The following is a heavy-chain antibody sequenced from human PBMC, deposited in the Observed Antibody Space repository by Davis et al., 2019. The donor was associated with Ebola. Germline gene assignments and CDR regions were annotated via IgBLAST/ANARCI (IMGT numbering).Heavy chain of an antibody. D-gene: IGHD3-3*01. CDR2: IRGSGGST. J-gene: IGHJ4*02. CDR3: AKGGDFWSGYPDY. CDR1: GFTFSSYA. Sequence: PGGSLRLSCAASGFTFSSYAMSWVRQAPGKGLEWVSAIRGSGGSTYYADSVKGRFTISRDNSKNTLYLQMNSLRAEDTAVYYCAKGGDFWSGYPDYWGQGTLVAVSS. V-gene: IGHV3-23*01.